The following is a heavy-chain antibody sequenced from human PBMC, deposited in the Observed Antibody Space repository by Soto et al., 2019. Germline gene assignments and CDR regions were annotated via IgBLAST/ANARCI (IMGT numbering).Heavy chain of an antibody. J-gene: IGHJ4*02. CDR1: GFNVSSNY. D-gene: IGHD1-7*01. Sequence: PGGSLRLSCAVSGFNVSSNYMTWVRQAPGKGLDWVSVIYSGGGTYFADSVKGRFTFSRDNSKNTLYLQMNSLRAEDTAVYYCGRGGGTTAFDYWGLGTLVTVS. CDR3: GRGGGTTAFDY. V-gene: IGHV3-53*01. CDR2: IYSGGGT.